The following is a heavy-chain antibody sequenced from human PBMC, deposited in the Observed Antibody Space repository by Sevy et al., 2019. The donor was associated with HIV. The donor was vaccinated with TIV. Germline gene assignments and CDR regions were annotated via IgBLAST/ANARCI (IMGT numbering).Heavy chain of an antibody. Sequence: GGSLRLSCAASGFSLSDHAVSWVRQTPGKGLEWLAVISYNGRNQYYADSVKGRFTISKDDSKNTLYLQLNSLRAEDTVVYDCARFVGYCSGGRCSIIDFWGQGTLVTVSS. CDR1: GFSLSDHA. CDR3: ARFVGYCSGGRCSIIDF. J-gene: IGHJ4*02. V-gene: IGHV3-30*04. D-gene: IGHD2-15*01. CDR2: ISYNGRNQ.